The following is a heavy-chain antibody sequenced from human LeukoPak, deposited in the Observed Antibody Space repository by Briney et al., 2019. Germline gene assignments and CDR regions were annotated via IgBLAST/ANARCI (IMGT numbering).Heavy chain of an antibody. CDR3: ARDLYDDYGGRIDY. J-gene: IGHJ4*02. CDR2: ISYDGSNK. CDR1: GFTFSSYA. Sequence: QPGGSLRLSCAASGFTFSSYAMHWVRQAPGKGLEWVAVISYDGSNKYYADSVKGRFTISRDNSKNTLYLQMNSLRAEDTAVYYCARDLYDDYGGRIDYWGQGTLVTVSS. D-gene: IGHD4-23*01. V-gene: IGHV3-30*04.